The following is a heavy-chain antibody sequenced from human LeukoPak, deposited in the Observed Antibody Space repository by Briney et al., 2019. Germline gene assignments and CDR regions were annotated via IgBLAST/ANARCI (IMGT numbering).Heavy chain of an antibody. CDR2: VNQDGTEK. Sequence: GGSLRLSCSASGLTFSSYSMNWVRQAPGKGLEWVGNVNQDGTEKYYMDSVKGRFTISRDNSKNTLYLQMNSLRAEDTAVYYCARAEGAYLIDYWGQGTLVTVSS. V-gene: IGHV3-7*01. D-gene: IGHD1-26*01. CDR3: ARAEGAYLIDY. CDR1: GLTFSSYS. J-gene: IGHJ4*02.